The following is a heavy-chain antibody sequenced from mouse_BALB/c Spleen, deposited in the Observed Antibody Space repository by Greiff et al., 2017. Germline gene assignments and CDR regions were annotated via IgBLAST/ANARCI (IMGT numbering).Heavy chain of an antibody. V-gene: IGHV1-9*01. J-gene: IGHJ4*01. CDR2: ILPGSGST. CDR1: GYTFSSYW. D-gene: IGHD1-1*01. Sequence: QVQLQQSGAELMKPGASVKISCKATGYTFSSYWIEWVKQRPGHGLEWIGEILPGSGSTNYNEKFKGKATFTADTSSNTAYMQLSSLTSEDSAVYSCAKGDYYGGSPNYYAMDYWGQGTSVTVSS. CDR3: AKGDYYGGSPNYYAMDY.